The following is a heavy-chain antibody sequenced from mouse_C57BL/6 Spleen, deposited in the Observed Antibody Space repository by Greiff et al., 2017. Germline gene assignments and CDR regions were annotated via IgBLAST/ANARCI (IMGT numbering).Heavy chain of an antibody. J-gene: IGHJ1*03. CDR1: GYTFTSYT. V-gene: IGHV1-4*01. CDR3: ARSGITTVVPSYWYFDV. CDR2: INPSSGYT. Sequence: VQVVESGAELARPGASVKMSCKASGYTFTSYTMHWVKQRPGQGLEWIGYINPSSGYTKYNQKFKDKATLTADKSSSTAYMQLSSLTSEDSAVYYCARSGITTVVPSYWYFDVWGTGTTVTVSS. D-gene: IGHD1-1*01.